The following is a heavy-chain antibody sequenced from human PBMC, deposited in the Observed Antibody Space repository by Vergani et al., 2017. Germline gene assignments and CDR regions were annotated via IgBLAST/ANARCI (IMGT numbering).Heavy chain of an antibody. D-gene: IGHD5-24*01. V-gene: IGHV3-30*03. J-gene: IGHJ3*02. CDR3: ARDRRDYNNYPGTFDI. CDR2: ISYDGTQK. CDR1: GFTSSYYG. Sequence: QVHLVESGGGVVQPGRSLRLSCVVSGFTSSYYGMHWVRQAPGKGLEWVAVISYDGTQKYYADSVKGRFSISRDNAKSSLFLQMDSLRAEDTAVYYCARDRRDYNNYPGTFDIWGQGSMVTVSS.